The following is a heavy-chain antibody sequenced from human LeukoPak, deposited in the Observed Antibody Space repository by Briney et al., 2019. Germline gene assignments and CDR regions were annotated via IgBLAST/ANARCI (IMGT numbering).Heavy chain of an antibody. CDR3: AKAAYRVYGGSSNYLFRPDY. CDR1: GFTLSNYA. CDR2: ISGSGSST. J-gene: IGHJ4*02. Sequence: PGGSLRLSCAASGFTLSNYAMSCVRQAPGKGLEWVSGISGSGSSTYYADSVKGRLTISRDDSKNTLYLQMNSLRAEDTAVYYCAKAAYRVYGGSSNYLFRPDYWGQGTLVTVSS. V-gene: IGHV3-23*01. D-gene: IGHD3-22*01.